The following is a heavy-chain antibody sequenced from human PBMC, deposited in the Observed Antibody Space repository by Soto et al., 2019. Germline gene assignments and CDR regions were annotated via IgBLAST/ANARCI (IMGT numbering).Heavy chain of an antibody. J-gene: IGHJ6*02. D-gene: IGHD2-15*01. Sequence: QVQLVQSGAEVKKPGSSVTVSCKASGGTFSSYAISWVRQAPGQGLEWMGGIIPIFGTADYAQKFQGRVTITADESTSTSYMELSSLRSEDTAVYYCASVETQRYYYGMDVWGQGTTVTVSS. CDR3: ASVETQRYYYGMDV. CDR1: GGTFSSYA. V-gene: IGHV1-69*12. CDR2: IIPIFGTA.